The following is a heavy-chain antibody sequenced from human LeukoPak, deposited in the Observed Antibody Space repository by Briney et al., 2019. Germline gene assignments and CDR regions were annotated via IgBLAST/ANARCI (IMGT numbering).Heavy chain of an antibody. Sequence: LRLSCAASGFTFSDNYMSWIRHLPGKGLEWIGYISYSGTTYYSPSLKSRITISLDTSQSQFSLQLSSVTAADTAVYYGARADWRGTNSRDAFDIWGLGTVVTVSS. CDR1: GFTFSDNY. CDR2: ISYSGTT. D-gene: IGHD4/OR15-4a*01. V-gene: IGHV4-31*02. J-gene: IGHJ3*02. CDR3: ARADWRGTNSRDAFDI.